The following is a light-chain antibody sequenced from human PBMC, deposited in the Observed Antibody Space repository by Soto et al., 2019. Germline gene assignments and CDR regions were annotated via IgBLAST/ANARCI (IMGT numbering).Light chain of an antibody. V-gene: IGKV1-33*01. J-gene: IGKJ2*01. Sequence: DIQLTQSPSSLSATVGDRVTITCPASQDIRKYLNWYQQKPGKAPTLLIYDASNRETGVPSRVTGSGSGTDFSLSIDSLQPEDIATYYCQQYDHPPYTFGQGTTLEIK. CDR1: QDIRKY. CDR2: DAS. CDR3: QQYDHPPYT.